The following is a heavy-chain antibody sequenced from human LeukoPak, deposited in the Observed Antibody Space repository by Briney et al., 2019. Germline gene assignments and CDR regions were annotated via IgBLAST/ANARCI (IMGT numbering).Heavy chain of an antibody. V-gene: IGHV3-30*03. Sequence: GGSLRLSCAASGFTFSSYGMHWVRQAPGKGLEWVAVISYDGSNKYYADSVKGRFTISGDNSKNTLYLQMNSLRAEDTAVYYCATTGYSSDYWGQGTLVTVSS. J-gene: IGHJ4*02. CDR3: ATTGYSSDY. D-gene: IGHD5-18*01. CDR2: ISYDGSNK. CDR1: GFTFSSYG.